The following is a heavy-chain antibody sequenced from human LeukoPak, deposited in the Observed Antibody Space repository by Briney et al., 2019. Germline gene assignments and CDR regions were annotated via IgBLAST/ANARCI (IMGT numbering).Heavy chain of an antibody. CDR2: ISSSSYI. D-gene: IGHD2-2*02. CDR3: ARSLGVTGYCSSTSCYIDY. J-gene: IGHJ4*02. CDR1: GFTFSSYS. V-gene: IGHV3-21*01. Sequence: KPGGSLRLSCAASGFTFSSYSINWVRQAPGKGLEWVSSISSSSYIYYADSVKGRFTISRDNAKNSLYLQMNSLRAEDTAVYYCARSLGVTGYCSSTSCYIDYWGQGTLVTVSS.